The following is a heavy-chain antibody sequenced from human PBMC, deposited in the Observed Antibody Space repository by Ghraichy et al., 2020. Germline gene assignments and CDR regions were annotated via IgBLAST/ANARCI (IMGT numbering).Heavy chain of an antibody. CDR1: GYTFTSYY. J-gene: IGHJ4*02. CDR2: INPSGGST. CDR3: ARVYSSSWYPNNNRDYYFDY. V-gene: IGHV1-46*01. Sequence: ASVKVSCKASGYTFTSYYMHWVRQAPGQGLEWMGIINPSGGSTSYAQKFQGRVTMTRDTSTSTVYMELSSLRSEDTAVYYCARVYSSSWYPNNNRDYYFDYWGQGTLVTVSS. D-gene: IGHD6-13*01.